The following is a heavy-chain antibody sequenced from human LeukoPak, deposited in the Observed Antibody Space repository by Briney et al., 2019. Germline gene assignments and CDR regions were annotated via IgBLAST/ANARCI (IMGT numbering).Heavy chain of an antibody. V-gene: IGHV3-74*01. D-gene: IGHD3-3*01. CDR2: IKNDGKIT. CDR1: EFTFNNYW. CDR3: LLIILGGSSQH. Sequence: GGSLRLSCAASEFTFNNYWMHWVRHAPGKGLVWVSRIKNDGKITTYADSVKGRFTTSRDNAKNTFYLQMNSLRVEDTAVYYCLLIILGGSSQHWGQGTLVTVSS. J-gene: IGHJ1*01.